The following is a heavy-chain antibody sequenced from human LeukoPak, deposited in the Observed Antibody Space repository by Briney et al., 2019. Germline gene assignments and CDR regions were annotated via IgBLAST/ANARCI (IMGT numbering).Heavy chain of an antibody. CDR2: ISPDGETT. J-gene: IGHJ4*02. CDR3: ARDPLAAVGYFDY. CDR1: GFTFSSIS. Sequence: GGSLRLSCEASGFTFSSISMNWVRQAPGKGLEWVSSISPDGETTYHADSVKGRFTTSRDNAKSSLYLQMNSLRAEDTAVYYCARDPLAAVGYFDYWGQGTLVTVYS. D-gene: IGHD6-13*01. V-gene: IGHV3-21*06.